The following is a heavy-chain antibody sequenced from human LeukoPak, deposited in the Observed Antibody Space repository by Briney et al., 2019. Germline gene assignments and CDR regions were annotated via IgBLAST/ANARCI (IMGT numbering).Heavy chain of an antibody. CDR3: AKLSGIRGTHLVISD. CDR1: GFTVSSNY. Sequence: GGSLRLSCAASGFTVSSNYMSWVRQAPGKGLEWVSVIYSGGSTYYADSVKGRFTISRDNSKNTLYLQMNSLRAEDTAVYFCAKLSGIRGTHLVISDWGQGTLVTVSS. V-gene: IGHV3-66*04. CDR2: IYSGGST. D-gene: IGHD3-9*01. J-gene: IGHJ4*02.